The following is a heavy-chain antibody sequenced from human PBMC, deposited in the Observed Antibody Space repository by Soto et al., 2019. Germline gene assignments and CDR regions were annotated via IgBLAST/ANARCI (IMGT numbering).Heavy chain of an antibody. CDR1: GYTLTELS. V-gene: IGHV1-24*01. J-gene: IGHJ4*02. Sequence: ASVKVSCKVSGYTLTELSMHWVRQAPGKGLEWMGGFDPEDGETIYAQKFQGRVTMTEDTSTDTAYMELSSLRSEDTAVYYRVCHYYDSSGYYSGYYFDYWGQGTLVTVSS. CDR2: FDPEDGET. CDR3: VCHYYDSSGYYSGYYFDY. D-gene: IGHD3-22*01.